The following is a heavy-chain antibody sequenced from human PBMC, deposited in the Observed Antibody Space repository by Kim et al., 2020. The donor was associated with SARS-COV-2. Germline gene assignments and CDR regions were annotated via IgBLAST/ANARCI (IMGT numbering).Heavy chain of an antibody. J-gene: IGHJ6*02. V-gene: IGHV3-33*01. CDR3: ARDPPYNWNAKYYYYGMDV. CDR2: IWYDGSNK. Sequence: GGSLRLSCAASGFTFSSYGMHWVRQAPGKGLEWVAVIWYDGSNKYYADSVKGRFTISRDNSKNTLYLQMNSLRAEDTAVYYCARDPPYNWNAKYYYYGMDVWGQGTTVTVSS. D-gene: IGHD1-20*01. CDR1: GFTFSSYG.